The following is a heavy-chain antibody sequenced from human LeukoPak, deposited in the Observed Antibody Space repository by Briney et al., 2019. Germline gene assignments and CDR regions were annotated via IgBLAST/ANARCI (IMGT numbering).Heavy chain of an antibody. V-gene: IGHV1-69*05. J-gene: IGHJ6*03. CDR3: ARIYGSGSYWGYYYYMDV. Sequence: GASVKVSCKASGGTFSSYAISWVRQAPGQGLEWMGGNIPIFGTANYAQKFQGRVTITTDESTSTAYMELSSLRSEDTAVYYCARIYGSGSYWGYYYYMDVWGKGTTVTVSS. CDR2: NIPIFGTA. D-gene: IGHD3-10*01. CDR1: GGTFSSYA.